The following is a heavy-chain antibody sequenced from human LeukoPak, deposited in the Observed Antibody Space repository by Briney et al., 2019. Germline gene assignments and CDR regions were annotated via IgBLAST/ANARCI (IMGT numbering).Heavy chain of an antibody. D-gene: IGHD2-2*01. CDR3: ARDGYCTSASCYLPEYFQH. CDR2: ISYDGTNK. CDR1: GFTFSSYA. V-gene: IGHV3-30-3*01. Sequence: PGGSLRLSCVASGFTFSSYAMHWVRQAPGKGLEWVAMISYDGTNKYYADSVKGRFSISRDNAKNSLYLQMNSLRAEDTAVYYCARDGYCTSASCYLPEYFQHWGQGTLVTVSS. J-gene: IGHJ1*01.